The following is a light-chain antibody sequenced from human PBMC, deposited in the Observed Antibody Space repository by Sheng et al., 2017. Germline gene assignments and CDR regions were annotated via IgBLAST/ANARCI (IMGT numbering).Light chain of an antibody. V-gene: IGKV1-39*01. CDR1: QSISSY. Sequence: DIQMTQSPSSLSASVGDRVTITCRASQSISSYLNWYQQKPGKAPKLLIYAASSLQSGVPSRFSGSGSGTDFTLTISSLQPEDFATYYCQQSYSIWTFGQGPRWKSN. CDR2: AAS. J-gene: IGKJ1*01. CDR3: QQSYSIWT.